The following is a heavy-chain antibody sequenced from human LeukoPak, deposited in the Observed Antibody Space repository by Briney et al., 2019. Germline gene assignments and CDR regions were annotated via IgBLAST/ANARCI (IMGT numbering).Heavy chain of an antibody. CDR2: INHSGST. CDR3: ARGKPAAGYSSGSYPDY. CDR1: GGSFSGYY. V-gene: IGHV4-34*01. D-gene: IGHD3-10*01. J-gene: IGHJ4*02. Sequence: PSETLSLTCAVYGGSFSGYYWSWIRQPPGKGLEWIGEINHSGSTNYNPSLKSRVTISVDTSKNQFSLKLSSVTAADTAVYYCARGKPAAGYSSGSYPDYWGQGTLVTVSS.